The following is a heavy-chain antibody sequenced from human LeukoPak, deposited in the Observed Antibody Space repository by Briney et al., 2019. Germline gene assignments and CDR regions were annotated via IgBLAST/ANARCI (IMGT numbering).Heavy chain of an antibody. CDR2: IYYSGST. J-gene: IGHJ3*02. CDR1: GGSISSYY. CDR3: ARVKGLSSSWYSAFDI. D-gene: IGHD6-13*01. Sequence: PSETLSLICTVSGGSISSYYWSWIRQPPGKGLEWFGYIYYSGSTNYNPSLKSRVTISVDTSKNQSSLKLSSVTAADTAVYYCARVKGLSSSWYSAFDIWGQRTMVTVSS. V-gene: IGHV4-59*01.